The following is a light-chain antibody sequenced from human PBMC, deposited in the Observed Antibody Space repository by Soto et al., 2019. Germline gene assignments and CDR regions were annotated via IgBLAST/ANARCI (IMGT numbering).Light chain of an antibody. CDR3: QQYHSSPLT. Sequence: DIVMTQSPDSLGVSLGERATINCKSSQSVLNRSTNKNYLAWYQQKPGQPPKLLIFWASTRGSGVPDRFSGSGSETDFTLTISSLQAEDVATYYCQQYHSSPLTFGAGTKVEIK. CDR1: QSVLNRSTNKNY. V-gene: IGKV4-1*01. CDR2: WAS. J-gene: IGKJ4*01.